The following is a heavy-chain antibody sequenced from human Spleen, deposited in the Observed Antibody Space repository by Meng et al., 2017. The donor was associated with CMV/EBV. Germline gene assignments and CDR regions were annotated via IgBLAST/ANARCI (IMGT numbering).Heavy chain of an antibody. Sequence: GESLKISCAASGFIFSGYSMNWVRQAPGKGLEWVSFISSSGTFMYYADSLKGRFTISRDNAKNSLYLQMNSLRDDDTAVYYCARGVDCSGGSCYYTDWGQGTLVTVSS. CDR2: ISSSGTFM. V-gene: IGHV3-21*04. CDR1: GFIFSGYS. J-gene: IGHJ4*02. D-gene: IGHD2-15*01. CDR3: ARGVDCSGGSCYYTD.